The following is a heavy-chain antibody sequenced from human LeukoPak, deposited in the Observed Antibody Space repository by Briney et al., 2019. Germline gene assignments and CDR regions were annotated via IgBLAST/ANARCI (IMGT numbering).Heavy chain of an antibody. D-gene: IGHD3-16*02. Sequence: GGSLRLSCAASGFTFSSYWMNWVRQVPGKGLEWVSGVNGNGGSTSYADSVKGRFTISRDNSKNTVYLQMNSLRVEDTAVYYCAKSLYGGCDYWGQGTVVTVSS. CDR2: VNGNGGST. CDR1: GFTFSSYW. J-gene: IGHJ4*02. CDR3: AKSLYGGCDY. V-gene: IGHV3-23*01.